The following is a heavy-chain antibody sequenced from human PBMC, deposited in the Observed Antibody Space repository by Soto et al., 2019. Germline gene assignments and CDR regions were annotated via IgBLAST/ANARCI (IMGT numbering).Heavy chain of an antibody. D-gene: IGHD6-13*01. CDR2: IWYDGSNK. CDR1: GFTFSSYG. CDR3: ARDRAIAAAERNYYGMDV. V-gene: IGHV3-33*01. Sequence: GGSLRLSCAASGFTFSSYGMHWVRQAPGKGLEWVAVIWYDGSNKYYADSVKGRFTISRDNSKNTLYLQMNSLRAEDTAVYYCARDRAIAAAERNYYGMDVWGQGTTVTVSS. J-gene: IGHJ6*02.